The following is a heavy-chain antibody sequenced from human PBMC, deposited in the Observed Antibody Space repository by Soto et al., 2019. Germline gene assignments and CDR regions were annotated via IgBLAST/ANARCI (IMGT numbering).Heavy chain of an antibody. D-gene: IGHD3-10*01. Sequence: GGSLRLSCAASGFTFSSYSMNWVRQAPGKGLEWVSSISSSSSHIYYADSVKGRFTISRDNAKNSLYLQMNSLRAEDTAVYYCARDRTDWRGAAFDYWGQGTLVTVSS. CDR1: GFTFSSYS. J-gene: IGHJ4*02. CDR2: ISSSSSHI. V-gene: IGHV3-21*01. CDR3: ARDRTDWRGAAFDY.